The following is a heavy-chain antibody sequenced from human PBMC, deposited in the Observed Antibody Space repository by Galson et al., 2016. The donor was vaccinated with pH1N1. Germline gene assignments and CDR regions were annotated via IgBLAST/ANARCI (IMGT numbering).Heavy chain of an antibody. CDR2: IKHDGSET. Sequence: SLRLSCAASGFTFNSYWMTWVRQAPGKGLEWVASIKHDGSETYYVDSVKGRVTVSRDNAKNSLNLQMNRPRAEDTAVYYCVRIGSGYDTYFYDYGMDVRGQGTTVTVSS. D-gene: IGHD5-12*01. V-gene: IGHV3-7*01. CDR3: VRIGSGYDTYFYDYGMDV. CDR1: GFTFNSYW. J-gene: IGHJ6*02.